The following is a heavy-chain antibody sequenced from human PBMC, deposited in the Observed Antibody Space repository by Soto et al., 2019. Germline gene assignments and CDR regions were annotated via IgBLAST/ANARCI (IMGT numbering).Heavy chain of an antibody. CDR2: IYSGGST. J-gene: IGHJ6*03. Sequence: GGSLRLSCAASGFTVSSNYMSWVRQAPGKGLEWVSVIYSGGSTYYADSVKGRFTISRDNSKNTLYLQMNSLRAEDTAVYYCARAVATIPYYYYYMDVWGKGTTVTVSS. CDR1: GFTVSSNY. V-gene: IGHV3-66*01. CDR3: ARAVATIPYYYYYMDV. D-gene: IGHD5-12*01.